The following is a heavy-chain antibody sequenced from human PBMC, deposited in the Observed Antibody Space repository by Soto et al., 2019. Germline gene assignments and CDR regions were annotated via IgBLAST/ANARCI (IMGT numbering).Heavy chain of an antibody. V-gene: IGHV4-59*08. J-gene: IGHJ4*02. CDR2: IHYSGSI. CDR3: ARGSSWYDY. CDR1: GGSISGYY. D-gene: IGHD6-13*01. Sequence: QVQLQESGPGLVKPSETLSLTCTVSGGSISGYYCAWIRQPPGKGLEWIGYIHYSGSINYNPSLKSRVTISIDTSENQFSLRLNSVTAAVTAVYYCARGSSWYDYWGQGTLVTVSS.